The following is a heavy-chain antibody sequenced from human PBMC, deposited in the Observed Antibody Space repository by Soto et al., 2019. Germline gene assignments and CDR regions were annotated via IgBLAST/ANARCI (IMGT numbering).Heavy chain of an antibody. CDR3: VRGGAIVGSTTPFDY. D-gene: IGHD1-26*01. J-gene: IGHJ4*02. V-gene: IGHV1-46*03. CDR2: INPSGGST. CDR1: GYTCTSYG. Sequence: ASVKVSCKASGYTCTSYGISWVRQAPGQGLEWMGTINPSGGSTSYAQKFQGRVTLTRDTSTSTVYMELSSLRSEDTAVYYCVRGGAIVGSTTPFDYWGQGTLVTVSS.